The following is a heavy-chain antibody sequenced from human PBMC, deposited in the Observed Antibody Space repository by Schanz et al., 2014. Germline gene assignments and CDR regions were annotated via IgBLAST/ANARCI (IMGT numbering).Heavy chain of an antibody. CDR3: AKEGTVVSGSPRDY. D-gene: IGHD3-10*01. J-gene: IGHJ4*02. Sequence: QVQLVESGGGLVKPGGSLRLSCAASGSTFSSYGMHWVRQAPGKGLEWVSTVYMSAASTRYADSVKGRFTLSRDNSKNTLYLQMNSLIVEDTAVYYCAKEGTVVSGSPRDYWGRGTLVTVSS. CDR2: VYMSAAST. V-gene: IGHV3-NL1*01. CDR1: GSTFSSYG.